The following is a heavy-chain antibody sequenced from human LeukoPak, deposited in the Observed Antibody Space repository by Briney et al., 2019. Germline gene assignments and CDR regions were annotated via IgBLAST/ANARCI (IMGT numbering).Heavy chain of an antibody. Sequence: SETLSLTCAVSGGSISSYYWNWIRQPPGKGLEWIGYIYYSGSTNYSPSLKSRVTISVDTSKNQISLKLTSVTAADTAVYYCARQHTSGYYYFDYWGQGTLVTVS. CDR3: ARQHTSGYYYFDY. CDR1: GGSISSYY. J-gene: IGHJ4*02. CDR2: IYYSGST. V-gene: IGHV4-59*08. D-gene: IGHD3-22*01.